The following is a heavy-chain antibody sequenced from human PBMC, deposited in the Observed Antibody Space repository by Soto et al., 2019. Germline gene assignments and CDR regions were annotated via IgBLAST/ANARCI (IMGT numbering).Heavy chain of an antibody. V-gene: IGHV4-59*01. J-gene: IGHJ5*02. D-gene: IGHD2-15*01. CDR1: GCSSSSYY. CDR2: IYYRRRT. CDR3: ARDRAGHCSGGSCYPHNWFDP. Sequence: SYTLSLTCTFSGCSSSSYYGSWIRQPPGKGLEWIGYIYYRRRTNYNPSLKSRVTISVDTSKHQFSLKLSSVTAADTAVYYCARDRAGHCSGGSCYPHNWFDPRGQRTLVNV.